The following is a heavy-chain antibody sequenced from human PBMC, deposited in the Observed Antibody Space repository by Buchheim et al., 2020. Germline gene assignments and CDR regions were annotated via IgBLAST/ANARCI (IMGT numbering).Heavy chain of an antibody. CDR2: ISGTGGGI. Sequence: YLLESGGGSVQPGGSLRLSCVASGFAFSNYAMSWVRQAPGKGLEWVSSISGTGGGIHYADSVKGRFTLSRDNSKNTLSLQMNSLRAEDTAIYYCAKCRLAYGEQMDVWGQGTT. CDR3: AKCRLAYGEQMDV. D-gene: IGHD4-17*01. J-gene: IGHJ6*02. V-gene: IGHV3-23*01. CDR1: GFAFSNYA.